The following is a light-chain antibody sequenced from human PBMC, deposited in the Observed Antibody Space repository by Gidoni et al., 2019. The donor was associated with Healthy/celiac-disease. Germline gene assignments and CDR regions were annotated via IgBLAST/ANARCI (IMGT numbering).Light chain of an antibody. J-gene: IGLJ2*01. CDR3: CSYAGSSTVV. CDR2: EVS. Sequence: QSALPQPASVSGSPGQSITISCTGTSSDGGSYNLVSWYQQHPGKAPKLMIYEVSKRPSGVANRFSCSKSGNTASLTISRLQAEDEAYYYCCSYAGSSTVVFGGGTKLTV. CDR1: SSDGGSYNL. V-gene: IGLV2-23*02.